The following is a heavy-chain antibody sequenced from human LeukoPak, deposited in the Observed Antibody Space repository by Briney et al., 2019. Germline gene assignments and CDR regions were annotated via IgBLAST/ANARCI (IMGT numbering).Heavy chain of an antibody. Sequence: ASVKVSCKTSGYTFINYGINWVRQAPGQGLQWMGWISTHNGKTHYAQNFQDRITMTTDTSTSTAYLELRSLRSDDTTVYFCARQYCITTDCSLIQIYFDYWGQGTLVTVSS. V-gene: IGHV1-18*01. D-gene: IGHD3-10*01. CDR1: GYTFINYG. J-gene: IGHJ4*02. CDR3: ARQYCITTDCSLIQIYFDY. CDR2: ISTHNGKT.